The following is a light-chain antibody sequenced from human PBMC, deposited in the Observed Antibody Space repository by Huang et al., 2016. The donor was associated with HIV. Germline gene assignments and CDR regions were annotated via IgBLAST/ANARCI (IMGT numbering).Light chain of an antibody. CDR3: MQSLYYPPLT. V-gene: IGKV2D-29*02. J-gene: IGKJ4*01. CDR1: QSPLHSDGKTS. Sequence: VMTQTPASLSVTPGQPASISCTSSQSPLHSDGKTSFYWYLKKAGQSPRLLIYEVSNLVSLVSDRFSVGGSATDFTLKISRVDAWDVGIYYCMQSLYYPPLTFGGGTKVEI. CDR2: EVS.